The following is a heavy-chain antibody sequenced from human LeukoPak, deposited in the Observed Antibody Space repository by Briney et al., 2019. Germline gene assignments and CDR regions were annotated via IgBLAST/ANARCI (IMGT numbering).Heavy chain of an antibody. CDR2: IWYDGSKK. J-gene: IGHJ3*02. CDR3: AKDYIHIGSSGLHTGAFDI. V-gene: IGHV3-33*06. Sequence: GRSLRLSXAPSGFIFRHYGMHWVRQAPGKGLEWVAVIWYDGSKKEYADSVKGRFTISRDNSKNTLYLQMNSLRAEDTAVYYCAKDYIHIGSSGLHTGAFDIWGQGTMVTVSS. CDR1: GFIFRHYG. D-gene: IGHD2-21*01.